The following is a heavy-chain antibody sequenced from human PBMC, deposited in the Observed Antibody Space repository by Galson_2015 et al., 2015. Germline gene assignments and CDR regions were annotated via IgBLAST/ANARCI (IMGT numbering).Heavy chain of an antibody. CDR2: ISYDGSNK. CDR1: GFTFSSYA. CDR3: ARGIAVAGTPLDY. V-gene: IGHV3-30*01. Sequence: SLRLSCAASGFTFSSYAMHWVRQAPGKGLEWVAVISYDGSNKYYADSVKGRFTISRDNSKNTLYLQMNSLRAEDTAVYYCARGIAVAGTPLDYWGQGTLVTVSS. D-gene: IGHD6-19*01. J-gene: IGHJ4*02.